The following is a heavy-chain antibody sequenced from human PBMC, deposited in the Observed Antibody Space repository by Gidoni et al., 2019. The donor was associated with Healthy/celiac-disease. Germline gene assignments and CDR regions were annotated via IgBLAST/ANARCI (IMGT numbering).Heavy chain of an antibody. J-gene: IGHJ6*02. CDR3: ASSAGYSSSWYSLRYYYYGMDV. V-gene: IGHV4-39*01. D-gene: IGHD6-13*01. CDR2: IYYSGST. CDR1: GGSISSSSYY. Sequence: QLQLQESGPGLVKPSETLSLTCTVSGGSISSSSYYWGWIRQPPGKGLEWIGSIYYSGSTYYNPSLKSRVTISVDTSKNQFSLKLSSVTAADTAVYYCASSAGYSSSWYSLRYYYYGMDVWGQGTTVTVSS.